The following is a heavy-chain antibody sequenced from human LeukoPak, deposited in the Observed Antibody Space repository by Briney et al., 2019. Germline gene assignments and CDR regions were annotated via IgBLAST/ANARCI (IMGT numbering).Heavy chain of an antibody. CDR1: GYTFTTYF. V-gene: IGHV1-2*02. D-gene: IGHD3-16*01. Sequence: ASVTVSCKASGYTFTTYFFHWVRHAPGQGLEWMGWINPNGGGTRYAQKFQGRVTMTRDTSISTTYMELTRLSSDDTAVYYCARNGRGTYDYWGQGTLVTVSS. CDR3: ARNGRGTYDY. J-gene: IGHJ4*02. CDR2: INPNGGGT.